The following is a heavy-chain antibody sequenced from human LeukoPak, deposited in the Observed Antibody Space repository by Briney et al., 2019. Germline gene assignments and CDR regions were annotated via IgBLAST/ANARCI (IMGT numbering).Heavy chain of an antibody. V-gene: IGHV3-21*01. D-gene: IGHD5-24*01. J-gene: IGHJ4*02. CDR3: ARERRDGYKTLDY. CDR2: ISSSSSYI. Sequence: PGGSLRLSCAASGFTFSSYSMNWVRQAPGKGLEWVSSISSSSSYIYYADSVKGRFTISRDNAKNSLYLQMNSLRAEDTAVYYCARERRDGYKTLDYWGQGTLVTVSS. CDR1: GFTFSSYS.